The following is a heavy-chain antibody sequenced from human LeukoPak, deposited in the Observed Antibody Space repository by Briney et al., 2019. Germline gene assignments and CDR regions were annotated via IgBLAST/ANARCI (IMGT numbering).Heavy chain of an antibody. CDR2: ISSSGSTI. Sequence: GGSLRLSCAASGFTFSDYYMSWIRQAPGKGLEWVSYISSSGSTIYYADSVKGRFTISRDNAKNSLYLQMNSLRAEDTAVYYCARDLRYSYGYDPPPDYWGQGTLVTVSS. D-gene: IGHD5-18*01. J-gene: IGHJ4*02. CDR3: ARDLRYSYGYDPPPDY. V-gene: IGHV3-11*04. CDR1: GFTFSDYY.